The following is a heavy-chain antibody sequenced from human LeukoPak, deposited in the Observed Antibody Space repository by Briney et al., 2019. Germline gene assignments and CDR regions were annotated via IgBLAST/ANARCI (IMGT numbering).Heavy chain of an antibody. V-gene: IGHV3-7*01. J-gene: IGHJ6*02. CDR1: GFTVSGNY. CDR2: IKTDGSEK. D-gene: IGHD6-19*01. CDR3: ARGTPSSSGWLYYGMDV. Sequence: GGSLRLSCAASGFTVSGNYMSWVRQAPGKGLQWVANIKTDGSEKYYVDSVKGRFTISRDNAKNSLYLQMNSLRAEDTAVYYCARGTPSSSGWLYYGMDVWGQGTTVTVSS.